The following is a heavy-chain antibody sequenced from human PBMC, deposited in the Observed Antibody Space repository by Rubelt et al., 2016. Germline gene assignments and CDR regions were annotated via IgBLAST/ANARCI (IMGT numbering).Heavy chain of an antibody. J-gene: IGHJ6*02. CDR2: IYYSGST. Sequence: QVQLRESGPGLVKPSETLSLTCTVSGGSISSYYWSWIRQPPGKGLEWIGYIYYSGSTYYNPSLKSRVTISLDTSKNQFSLKLSAVTAADTALYYCARYYYEFWGGGDYGMDVWGQGTTVTVSS. D-gene: IGHD3-3*01. V-gene: IGHV4-59*01. CDR3: ARYYYEFWGGGDYGMDV. CDR1: GGSISSYY.